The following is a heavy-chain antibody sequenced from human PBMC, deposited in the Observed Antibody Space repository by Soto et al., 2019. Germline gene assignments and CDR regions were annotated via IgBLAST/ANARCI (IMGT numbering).Heavy chain of an antibody. D-gene: IGHD1-1*01. Sequence: PGGSLRLSCAASGFTFYTHAMSWVRQAPGKGLEWVSVVSYNGGFIYYADSVKGRFTISRDNSKNTLYLQMNSLRAEDTAVYYCAKRGLIVGTEANYFESWGQGTLVTVS. J-gene: IGHJ4*02. CDR2: VSYNGGFI. V-gene: IGHV3-23*01. CDR3: AKRGLIVGTEANYFES. CDR1: GFTFYTHA.